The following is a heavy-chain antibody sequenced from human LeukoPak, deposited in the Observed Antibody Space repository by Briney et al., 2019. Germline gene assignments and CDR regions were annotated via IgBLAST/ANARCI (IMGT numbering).Heavy chain of an antibody. CDR2: IRYDGSNK. D-gene: IGHD1-1*01. CDR3: AKGGTTGTTSPLRAFDI. J-gene: IGHJ3*02. Sequence: GGSLRLSCAASGFTFSSFGMHWVRQAPGKGLEWVTFIRYDGSNKYYADSVKGRFTTSRDNSKNTLYLQMNSLRAEDTAVYYCAKGGTTGTTSPLRAFDIWGQGTMVTVSS. V-gene: IGHV3-30*02. CDR1: GFTFSSFG.